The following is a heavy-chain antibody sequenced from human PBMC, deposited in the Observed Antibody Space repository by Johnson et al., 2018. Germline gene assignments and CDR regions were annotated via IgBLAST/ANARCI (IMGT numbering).Heavy chain of an antibody. J-gene: IGHJ6*02. CDR3: AKELERFGEYDYVAMDV. CDR1: EVTFSSYG. D-gene: IGHD3-10*01. V-gene: IGHV3-30*18. Sequence: VQLVESGGGVVRPGTSLRLSCASSEVTFSSYGMHWVRQAPGKGLEWVADISYHGNNKYHADAVKGRFTISSDDSKNTLYLHMHSLRTDDTAIDSYAKELERFGEYDYVAMDVWGHGTTVTVSS. CDR2: ISYHGNNK.